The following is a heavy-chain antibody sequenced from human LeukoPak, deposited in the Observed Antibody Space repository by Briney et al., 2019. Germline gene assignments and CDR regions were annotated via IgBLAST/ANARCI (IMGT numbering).Heavy chain of an antibody. V-gene: IGHV3-7*01. Sequence: GGSLRLSCAASGFTFSSYWMSWVRQAPGKGLEWVANIKQDGSEKYYVDSVKGRFTISRDNAKNSLYLQMNNPRAEDTAVYYCARILTGYDAFDYWGQGTLVTVSS. CDR2: IKQDGSEK. J-gene: IGHJ4*02. CDR1: GFTFSSYW. D-gene: IGHD3-9*01. CDR3: ARILTGYDAFDY.